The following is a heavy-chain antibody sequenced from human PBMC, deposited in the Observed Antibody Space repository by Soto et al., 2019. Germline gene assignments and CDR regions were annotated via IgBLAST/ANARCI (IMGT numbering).Heavy chain of an antibody. CDR1: GYSFTSYW. Sequence: GESLKISCKGSGYSFTSYWIGWVRQMPGKGLEWMGIIYPGDSDTRYSPSFQGQVTISADKSISTAYLQWSGLKASDTAMYYCARHGVTMVRYYYYYGMDVWGQGTTVTVSS. CDR2: IYPGDSDT. J-gene: IGHJ6*02. CDR3: ARHGVTMVRYYYYYGMDV. V-gene: IGHV5-51*01. D-gene: IGHD3-10*01.